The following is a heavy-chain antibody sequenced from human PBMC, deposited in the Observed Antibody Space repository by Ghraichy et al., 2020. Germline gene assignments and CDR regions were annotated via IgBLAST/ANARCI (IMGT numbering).Heavy chain of an antibody. CDR1: GFTFSRYE. J-gene: IGHJ4*02. CDR2: ISASESTI. V-gene: IGHV3-48*03. D-gene: IGHD3-22*01. Sequence: GGSLRLSCAASGFTFSRYEMSWVRQAPWKGLEWVAHISASESTIHYVDSVKGRFTISRDNAKNSLYLQMNSLRAEDTAVYYCARRTDSSGFHFYLDYWGQGIMVTVSA. CDR3: ARRTDSSGFHFYLDY.